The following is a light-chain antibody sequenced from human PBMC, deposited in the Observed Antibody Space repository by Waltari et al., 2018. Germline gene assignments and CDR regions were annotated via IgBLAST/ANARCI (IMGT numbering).Light chain of an antibody. Sequence: EIVMTQSPATLSVSPGERAALSCRASQSVSSNLAWYQQRPGQAPRLLIYGASTRATGIPARFIGSGSGTEFTLTISSLQSEDFAAYYCQQYNNWPTWTFGQGTKVEIK. CDR1: QSVSSN. CDR3: QQYNNWPTWT. J-gene: IGKJ1*01. V-gene: IGKV3-15*01. CDR2: GAS.